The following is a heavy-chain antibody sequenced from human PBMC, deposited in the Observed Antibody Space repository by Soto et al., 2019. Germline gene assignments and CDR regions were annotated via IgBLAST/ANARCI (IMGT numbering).Heavy chain of an antibody. CDR1: GYSFTNNY. D-gene: IGHD3-9*01. Sequence: ASLRVFCRASGYSFTNNYVSWVRQATGQWLEWMGWMNPGSGGTGYAQKFQGRVTMNRDISIATAYMELSSLRSDDTAIYYCARMATFDWLSWYNPWGQGTRVTVS. V-gene: IGHV1-8*01. CDR3: ARMATFDWLSWYNP. J-gene: IGHJ5*02. CDR2: MNPGSGGT.